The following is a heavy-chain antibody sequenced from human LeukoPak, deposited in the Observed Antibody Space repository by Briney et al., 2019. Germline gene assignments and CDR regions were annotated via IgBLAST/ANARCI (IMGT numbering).Heavy chain of an antibody. D-gene: IGHD4-17*01. Sequence: GASVKVSCKASGYTFTSYAMNWVRQAPGQGLEWMGWINTNTGNPTYAQGFTGRFVFSLDTSVSTAYLQISSLKAEDTAVYYCARESVGIYGDYDYYYGMDVWGQGTTVTVSS. J-gene: IGHJ6*02. CDR1: GYTFTSYA. V-gene: IGHV7-4-1*02. CDR3: ARESVGIYGDYDYYYGMDV. CDR2: INTNTGNP.